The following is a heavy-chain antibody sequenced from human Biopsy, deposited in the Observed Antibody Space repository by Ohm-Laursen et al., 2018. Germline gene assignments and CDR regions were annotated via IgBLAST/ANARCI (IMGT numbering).Heavy chain of an antibody. D-gene: IGHD1-26*01. CDR2: IIPIPNVA. CDR3: ARGEGSSWFDP. J-gene: IGHJ5*02. Sequence: ASSVKVSCNASGDSFTSYAIGWVRQAPGQGLEWMGGIIPIPNVATYAQKFQGRITIAADESTSTAYMELNSLTSDDTAVYFCARGEGSSWFDPWGHGTLVTVSS. CDR1: GDSFTSYA. V-gene: IGHV1-69*01.